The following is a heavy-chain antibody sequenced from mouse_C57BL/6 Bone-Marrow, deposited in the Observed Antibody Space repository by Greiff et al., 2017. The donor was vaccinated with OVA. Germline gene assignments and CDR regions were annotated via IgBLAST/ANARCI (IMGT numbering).Heavy chain of an antibody. CDR1: GYTFTSYW. J-gene: IGHJ4*01. Sequence: QVQLQQPGAELVKPGASVKLSCKASGYTFTSYWMHWVKQRPGQGLEWIGMIHPNSGSTNYNEKFESKATLTVDKSSSTAYMQLSSLTSEDSAVDYCARRRNYDYDEGWAMDYWGQGTSVTVSS. CDR3: ARRRNYDYDEGWAMDY. CDR2: IHPNSGST. D-gene: IGHD2-4*01. V-gene: IGHV1-64*01.